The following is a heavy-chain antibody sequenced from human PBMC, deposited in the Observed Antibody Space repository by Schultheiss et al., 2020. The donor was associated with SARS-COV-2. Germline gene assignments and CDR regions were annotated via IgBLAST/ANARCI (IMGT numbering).Heavy chain of an antibody. CDR1: GFTFSSYW. J-gene: IGHJ4*02. Sequence: GGSLRLSCAASGFTFSSYWMSWVRQAPGKGLEWVANIKQDGSEKYYADSVKGRFTISRDNAKNSLYLQMNSLRAEDTAVYYCASVPRYDSSGYHYWGQGTLVTVSS. D-gene: IGHD3-22*01. CDR3: ASVPRYDSSGYHY. V-gene: IGHV3-7*01. CDR2: IKQDGSEK.